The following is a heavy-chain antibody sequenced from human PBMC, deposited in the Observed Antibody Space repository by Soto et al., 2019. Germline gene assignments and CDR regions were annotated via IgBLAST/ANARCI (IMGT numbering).Heavy chain of an antibody. CDR2: ISGSGGST. CDR3: AKGNSWSPALVLDI. CDR1: GSTFSSYA. V-gene: IGHV3-23*01. D-gene: IGHD1-7*01. J-gene: IGHJ3*02. Sequence: GGSLRLSCAASGSTFSSYAMNWVRQAPGKGLEWVSAISGSGGSTYYADSVKGRFTISRDSSKNTLYLQMNSLRAEDTAVYYCAKGNSWSPALVLDIWGQGTMVTV.